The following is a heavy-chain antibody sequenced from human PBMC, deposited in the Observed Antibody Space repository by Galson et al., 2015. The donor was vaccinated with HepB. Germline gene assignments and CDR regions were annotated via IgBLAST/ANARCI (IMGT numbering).Heavy chain of an antibody. CDR2: IYTYKGNT. CDR1: GYTFTSYG. D-gene: IGHD6-19*01. J-gene: IGHJ4*02. CDR3: ARAAVAEFYFDY. Sequence: SVKVSCKASGYTFTSYGISWVRQAPGQGLEWMGWIYTYKGNTKYAQKFQGRVTMTADTSTSTVYMELGSLRSDDTAVFYCARAAVAEFYFDYWGQGTLVAVSS. V-gene: IGHV1-18*04.